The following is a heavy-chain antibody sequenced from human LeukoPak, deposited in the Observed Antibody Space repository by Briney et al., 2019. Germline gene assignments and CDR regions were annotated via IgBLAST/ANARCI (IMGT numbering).Heavy chain of an antibody. V-gene: IGHV1-69*04. D-gene: IGHD2-15*01. CDR1: GGTFSSYA. CDR3: ARELSISGRDAFDI. CDR2: IIPILGIA. J-gene: IGHJ3*02. Sequence: SVKVSCKASGGTFSSYAISWVRQAPGQGLEWMGRIIPILGIANYAQKFQGRVTITADKSTSTAYMELSSLRSEDTAVYYCARELSISGRDAFDIWGQGTMVTVSS.